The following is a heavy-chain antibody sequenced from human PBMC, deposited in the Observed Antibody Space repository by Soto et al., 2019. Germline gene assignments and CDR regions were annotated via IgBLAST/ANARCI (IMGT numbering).Heavy chain of an antibody. CDR1: GGSISSSSYY. Sequence: SETLSLTCTVSGGSISSSSYYWGWIRQPPGKGLEWIGSIYYSGSTYYNPSLKSRVTISVDTSKNQFSLKLSSVTAADTAVYYCARHPIHYYHSNERIGWFYPWGQGTLVTVSS. CDR3: ARHPIHYYHSNERIGWFYP. V-gene: IGHV4-39*01. CDR2: IYYSGST. D-gene: IGHD3-22*01. J-gene: IGHJ5*02.